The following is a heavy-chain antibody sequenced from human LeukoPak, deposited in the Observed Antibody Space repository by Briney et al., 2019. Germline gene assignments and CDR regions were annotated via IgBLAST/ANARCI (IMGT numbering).Heavy chain of an antibody. CDR1: GLTFSRYS. V-gene: IGHV3-21*01. CDR3: ARDYWFGEFSLNWFDP. J-gene: IGHJ5*02. Sequence: GGSLRLSCPASGLTFSRYSMNWVRQAPGKGLEWVSSISSSSSYIYYADSVKGRVTTSRHNAKNSLYLQMNSLRAEDTPVYYCARDYWFGEFSLNWFDPWGQGTLVTVSS. CDR2: ISSSSSYI. D-gene: IGHD3-10*01.